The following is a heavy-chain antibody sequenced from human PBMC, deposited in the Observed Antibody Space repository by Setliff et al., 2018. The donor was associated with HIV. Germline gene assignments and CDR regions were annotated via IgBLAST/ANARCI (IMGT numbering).Heavy chain of an antibody. V-gene: IGHV1-18*01. D-gene: IGHD3-22*01. Sequence: ASVKVSCKASGYSFSSYGISWVRQAPGQGLEWMGWISAYSGATEYAQRFQGRITVTSDTSTKTVHMDLIRLTSDDTATYYCARGAAYYDSSGHPDSWGQGALVTVSS. CDR1: GYSFSSYG. CDR2: ISAYSGAT. CDR3: ARGAAYYDSSGHPDS. J-gene: IGHJ4*02.